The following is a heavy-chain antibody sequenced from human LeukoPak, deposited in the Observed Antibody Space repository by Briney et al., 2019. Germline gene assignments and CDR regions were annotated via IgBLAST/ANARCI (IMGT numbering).Heavy chain of an antibody. D-gene: IGHD5-12*01. Sequence: GGSLRLSCAASGFTFSSYSMNWVRQAPGKGLEWVSSISSSSSYIYYADSVKGRFTISRDNAKNSLYLQMNSLRAEDTAVYYCAGNNGYDGGWFDPWGQGTLVTVSS. CDR3: AGNNGYDGGWFDP. J-gene: IGHJ5*02. CDR2: ISSSSSYI. CDR1: GFTFSSYS. V-gene: IGHV3-21*01.